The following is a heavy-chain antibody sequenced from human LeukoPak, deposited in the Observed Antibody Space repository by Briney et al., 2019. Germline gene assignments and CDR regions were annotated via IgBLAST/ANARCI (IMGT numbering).Heavy chain of an antibody. Sequence: KPSETLSLTCAVYGGSFSGYYWSWIRQPPGKGLEWIGAINHSGSTNYNPSLKSRVTISVDTSKNQFSLKLSSVTAADTAVYYCARAQYDSSGYYLYYFDYWGQGTLVTVSS. J-gene: IGHJ4*02. CDR2: INHSGST. V-gene: IGHV4-34*01. CDR1: GGSFSGYY. D-gene: IGHD3-22*01. CDR3: ARAQYDSSGYYLYYFDY.